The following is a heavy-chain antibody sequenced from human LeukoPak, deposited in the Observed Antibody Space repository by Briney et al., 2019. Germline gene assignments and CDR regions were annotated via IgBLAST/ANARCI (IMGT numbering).Heavy chain of an antibody. Sequence: PGGSLRLSCAASGFIFSDYYMSWIRQAPGKGLEWVSYISSPGTSIFYADSVKGRFTVSRDNTKNSLFLQMNSLRVEDTAVYYCARVSPYYYGAGPYYVIYWGQGTLVTVSS. CDR3: ARVSPYYYGAGPYYVIY. D-gene: IGHD3-10*01. CDR1: GFIFSDYY. V-gene: IGHV3-11*01. CDR2: ISSPGTSI. J-gene: IGHJ4*02.